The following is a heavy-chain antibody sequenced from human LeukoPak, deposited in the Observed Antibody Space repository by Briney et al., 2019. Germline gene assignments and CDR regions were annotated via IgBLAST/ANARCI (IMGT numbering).Heavy chain of an antibody. CDR1: GITLSNYG. J-gene: IGHJ4*02. CDR3: AKRGVVIRVILVGFHKEAYYFDS. CDR2: ISDSGGST. Sequence: GGSLRLSCAVSGITLSNYGMSWVRQAPGKGLEWVAGISDSGGSTNYADSVKGRFTVSRDNPENTLYLQMNSLRAEDTAVYFCAKRGVVIRVILVGFHKEAYYFDSWGQGALVTVPS. V-gene: IGHV3-23*01. D-gene: IGHD3-22*01.